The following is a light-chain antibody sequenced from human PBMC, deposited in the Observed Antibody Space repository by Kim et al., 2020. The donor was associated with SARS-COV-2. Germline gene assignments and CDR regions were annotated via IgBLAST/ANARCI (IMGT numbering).Light chain of an antibody. J-gene: IGKJ1*01. V-gene: IGKV4-1*01. CDR1: HSLLSSSDNKNY. Sequence: AYINCKSSHSLLSSSDNKNYLTWYQQKQGQPPKLLIYWASTLQSGVPDRVSGSGSGTDFTLSLDSLQAEDVAGYFCQQYYLTPRTFGQGTKVDIK. CDR2: WAS. CDR3: QQYYLTPRT.